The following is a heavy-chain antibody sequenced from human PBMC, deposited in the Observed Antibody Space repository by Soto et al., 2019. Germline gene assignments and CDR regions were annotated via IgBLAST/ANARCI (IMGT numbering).Heavy chain of an antibody. CDR1: GFTFSSYG. CDR2: IWYDGSNK. CDR3: ARDYYDSSGYPSFDY. J-gene: IGHJ4*02. Sequence: GGSLRLSCAASGFTFSSYGMYWVRQAPGKGLEWVAVIWYDGSNKYYADSVKGRFTISRDNSKNTLYLQMNSLRAEDTAVYYCARDYYDSSGYPSFDYWGQGTLVTVSS. V-gene: IGHV3-33*01. D-gene: IGHD3-22*01.